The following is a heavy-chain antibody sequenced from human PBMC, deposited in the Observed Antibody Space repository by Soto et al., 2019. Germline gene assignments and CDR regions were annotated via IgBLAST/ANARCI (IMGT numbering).Heavy chain of an antibody. CDR2: ISYDGSNK. CDR3: VCMPAPQGVGEDPYFLTDY. Sequence: GGSLRLSCAASGFTFSSYAMHWVRQAPGKGLEWVAVISYDGSNKYYADSVKGRITISRDNSKNTLYLQMNSLRAEDTAVYYCVCMPAPQGVGEDPYFLTDYWGQGTLVTVSS. CDR1: GFTFSSYA. J-gene: IGHJ4*02. D-gene: IGHD2-8*01. V-gene: IGHV3-30-3*01.